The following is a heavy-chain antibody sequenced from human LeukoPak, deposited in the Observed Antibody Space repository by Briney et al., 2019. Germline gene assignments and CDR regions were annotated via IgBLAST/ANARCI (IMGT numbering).Heavy chain of an antibody. V-gene: IGHV4-59*11. CDR1: GDSINSHF. CDR3: ARAGLNGDVDY. J-gene: IGHJ4*02. D-gene: IGHD4-17*01. Sequence: PSETLSLTCTVSGDSINSHFWSWIRQPPGKGLELIGYIYHTGNTNYNPSLKSRVTISVDTSKNQFSLKLSSVTAADTAVYYCARAGLNGDVDYWGQGTLVTVSS. CDR2: IYHTGNT.